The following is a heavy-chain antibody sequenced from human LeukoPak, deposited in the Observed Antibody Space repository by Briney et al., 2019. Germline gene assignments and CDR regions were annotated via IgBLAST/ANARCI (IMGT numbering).Heavy chain of an antibody. J-gene: IGHJ4*02. CDR2: ISYDGSNK. CDR1: GFSFSNYG. D-gene: IGHD3-9*01. CDR3: ARDPDTFDY. Sequence: PGGSLRLSCAASGFSFSNYGMHWVRQAPGKGLEWVAVISYDGSNKYYADSVKGRFTISRDNAKNSLYLQMNSLRAEDTAVYYCARDPDTFDYWGQGTLVTVSS. V-gene: IGHV3-30*03.